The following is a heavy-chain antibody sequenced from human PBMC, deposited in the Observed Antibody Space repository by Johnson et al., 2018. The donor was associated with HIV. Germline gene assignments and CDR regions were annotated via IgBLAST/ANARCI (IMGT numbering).Heavy chain of an antibody. CDR1: GFTFSNAW. V-gene: IGHV3-15*01. D-gene: IGHD2-15*01. CDR3: ASFCSGGSCYRRSPSDAFDI. J-gene: IGHJ3*02. CDR2: IKSKTDGGTT. Sequence: VQLVESGGGLVKPGGSLRLSCAASGFTFSNAWMSWVRQAPGKGLEWVGRIKSKTDGGTTDYAAPVKGRFTISRDASKNTLYLQMNSLRAEDTAVYYCASFCSGGSCYRRSPSDAFDIWGQGTMVTVSS.